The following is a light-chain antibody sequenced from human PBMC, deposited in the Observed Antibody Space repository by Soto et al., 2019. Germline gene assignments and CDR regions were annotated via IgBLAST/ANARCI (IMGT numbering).Light chain of an antibody. CDR2: GVS. CDR1: QSVSSN. CDR3: QVYGSSPKT. J-gene: IGKJ1*01. V-gene: IGKV3-20*01. Sequence: IGITLTTTTLSVSPGERATLSRRASQSVSSNLAWYQQKPGQAPRLLMYGVSTRDTGIPDRFSGSGAGTDFTLTISRLEPGDFAVYYCQVYGSSPKTFGQGTKVDI.